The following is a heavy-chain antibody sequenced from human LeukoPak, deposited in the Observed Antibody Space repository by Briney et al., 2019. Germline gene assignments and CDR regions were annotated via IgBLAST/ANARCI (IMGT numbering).Heavy chain of an antibody. J-gene: IGHJ4*02. D-gene: IGHD1-20*01. CDR1: GFTFSSYS. Sequence: GGSLRLSCAASGFTFSSYSMNWVRQAPGKGLEWVSSISSSSSYIYYADSVKGRFTISRDNAKNSLYLQMNSLRAEDTAVFYCSSYNWNVSDYWGEGTLVSVPS. V-gene: IGHV3-21*01. CDR2: ISSSSSYI. CDR3: SSYNWNVSDY.